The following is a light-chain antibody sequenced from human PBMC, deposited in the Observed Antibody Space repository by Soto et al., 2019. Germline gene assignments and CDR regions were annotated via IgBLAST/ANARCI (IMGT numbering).Light chain of an antibody. V-gene: IGKV3-15*01. CDR3: QQYNNWPPWT. Sequence: EIVMTQSPATLSVSPGERATLSCRASQSVSSNLAWYQQKPCQAPRLLLYGASTMAPGIPARFSGSGSGTEFTLTISSLQSEDFAVYYCQQYNNWPPWTFGQGTKVEIK. J-gene: IGKJ1*01. CDR1: QSVSSN. CDR2: GAS.